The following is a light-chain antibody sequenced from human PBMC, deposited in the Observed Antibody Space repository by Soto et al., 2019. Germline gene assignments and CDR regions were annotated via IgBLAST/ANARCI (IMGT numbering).Light chain of an antibody. J-gene: IGKJ4*01. CDR2: DAL. CDR3: QHRNSWPLT. Sequence: EIVLTQFPATLSLSPGERATLSCRASQSVSRYLAWYQQKPGQAPRLLIYDALNRATGIPARFSGSGSGTDFTLTISNLEPEDFAVYYCQHRNSWPLTFGGGTKVEIK. V-gene: IGKV3-11*01. CDR1: QSVSRY.